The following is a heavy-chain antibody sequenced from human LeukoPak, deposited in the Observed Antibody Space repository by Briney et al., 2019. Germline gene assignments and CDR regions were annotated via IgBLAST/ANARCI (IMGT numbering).Heavy chain of an antibody. D-gene: IGHD3-3*02. J-gene: IGHJ4*02. Sequence: ASVKVSCKASGYTFTSYDINWVRQATGQGLEWMGWMNPNSGNTGYAQKFQGRVTMTRNTSISTAYMELSSLRSEDTAVYYCARWISSPRYYFDYWGQGTLVTVSS. CDR3: ARWISSPRYYFDY. CDR1: GYTFTSYD. V-gene: IGHV1-8*01. CDR2: MNPNSGNT.